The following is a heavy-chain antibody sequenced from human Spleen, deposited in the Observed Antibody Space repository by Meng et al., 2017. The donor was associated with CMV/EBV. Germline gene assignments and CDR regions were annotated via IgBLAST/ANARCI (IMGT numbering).Heavy chain of an antibody. CDR1: GFTFDDYI. Sequence: LKISCTASGFTFDDYIMHWVRQTPGKGLEWVSLISWDGGRANYADSVKGRFTVSRDNNKNSLYLQMDSLTTEDTALYYCAKDKHTSGWPYYFDSWGQGTLVTVSS. V-gene: IGHV3-43*01. CDR3: AKDKHTSGWPYYFDS. D-gene: IGHD6-19*01. J-gene: IGHJ4*02. CDR2: ISWDGGRA.